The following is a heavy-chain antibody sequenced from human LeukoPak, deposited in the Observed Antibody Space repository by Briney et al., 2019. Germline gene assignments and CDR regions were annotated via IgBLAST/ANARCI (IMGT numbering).Heavy chain of an antibody. D-gene: IGHD2-2*01. J-gene: IGHJ4*02. V-gene: IGHV3-30-3*01. CDR2: ISYDGSNK. CDR1: GFTFSSYA. CDR3: ARGSSGYQLLY. Sequence: GGSLRLSCAASGFTFSSYAMHWVRQAPGKGLEWVAVISYDGSNKYYADSVKGRFTISRDNSKDTLYLQMNSLRAEDTALYYRARGSSGYQLLYWGQGTLVTVSS.